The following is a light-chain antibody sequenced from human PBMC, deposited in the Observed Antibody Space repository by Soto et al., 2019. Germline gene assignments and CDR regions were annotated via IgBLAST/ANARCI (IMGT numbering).Light chain of an antibody. Sequence: QSVLTQPPSASGAPGQRVTISCSGSTSNIGSHSVNWYRQLPGTAPKVVMFANDERPSGVPDRISGSKSGTSASLVISGLQFEGEADYYCAAWDDSLNGHLVFGGGTKLTVL. V-gene: IGLV1-44*01. CDR3: AAWDDSLNGHLV. J-gene: IGLJ2*01. CDR2: AND. CDR1: TSNIGSHS.